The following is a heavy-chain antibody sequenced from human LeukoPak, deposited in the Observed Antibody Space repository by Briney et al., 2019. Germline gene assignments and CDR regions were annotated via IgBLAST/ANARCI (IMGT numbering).Heavy chain of an antibody. J-gene: IGHJ4*02. CDR1: GGSFSGYY. CDR2: IYYSGST. Sequence: SETLSLTCAVYGGSFSGYYWSWIRQPPGKGLEWIGYIYYSGSTNYNPSLKSRVTISVDTSKNQFSLKLSSVTAADTAVYYCARAGGSGILPDYWGQGTLVTVSS. D-gene: IGHD3-10*01. CDR3: ARAGGSGILPDY. V-gene: IGHV4-59*01.